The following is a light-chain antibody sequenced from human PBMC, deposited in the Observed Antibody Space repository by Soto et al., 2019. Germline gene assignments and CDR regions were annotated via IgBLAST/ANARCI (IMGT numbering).Light chain of an antibody. CDR3: SSYTNSDTWV. J-gene: IGLJ3*02. CDR1: SSDIGGYNY. CDR2: EVN. V-gene: IGLV2-14*01. Sequence: QAVVTQPASVSGSPGQSITISCTGSSSDIGGYNYVSWYQQYPGKAPKLIIYEVNNRPSGISNRFSASKSGNTASLTISGLQAEDETDYYCSSYTNSDTWVFGGGTKLTVL.